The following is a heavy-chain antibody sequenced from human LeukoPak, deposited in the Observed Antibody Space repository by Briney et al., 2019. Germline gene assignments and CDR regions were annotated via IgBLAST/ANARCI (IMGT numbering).Heavy chain of an antibody. CDR2: IIPIFGTA. J-gene: IGHJ4*02. V-gene: IGHV1-69*13. CDR3: ARDTIFGVVQGYFDY. D-gene: IGHD3-3*01. CDR1: GGTFSSYA. Sequence: GASVKVSCKASGGTFSSYAINWVRQAPGQGLEWMGGIIPIFGTANYAQKFQGRVTITADESTSTAYMELRSLRSDDTAVYYCARDTIFGVVQGYFDYWGQGTLVTVSS.